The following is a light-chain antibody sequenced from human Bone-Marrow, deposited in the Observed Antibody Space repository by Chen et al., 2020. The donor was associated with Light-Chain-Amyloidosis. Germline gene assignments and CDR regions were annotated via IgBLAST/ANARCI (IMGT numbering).Light chain of an antibody. CDR3: NQSRSLPGT. CDR1: QSIGGS. V-gene: IGKV6-21*01. Sequence: EIVLAQSPDFQSVTLKEKVTITCRASQSIGGSLHWYQQKPGQSPKLLIKSASQSFSGVPSRFSGSGSGTDFTLTINSLEAEDAATYYGNQSRSLPGTFGQGTKLEIK. J-gene: IGKJ2*01. CDR2: SAS.